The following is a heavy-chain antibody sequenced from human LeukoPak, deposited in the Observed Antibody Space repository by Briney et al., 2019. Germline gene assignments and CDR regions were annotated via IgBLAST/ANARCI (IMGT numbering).Heavy chain of an antibody. Sequence: ASVKVSCKASGYIFTGYCMHWVRQAPGQGLEWMGWISAYNGNTNYEQKFQGRVTMTTDTSTSTAYMELRSLRSDDTAVYYCARDLGHRIAAAGPNLDYWGQGTLVTVSS. CDR1: GYIFTGYC. CDR2: ISAYNGNT. CDR3: ARDLGHRIAAAGPNLDY. V-gene: IGHV1-18*04. D-gene: IGHD6-13*01. J-gene: IGHJ4*02.